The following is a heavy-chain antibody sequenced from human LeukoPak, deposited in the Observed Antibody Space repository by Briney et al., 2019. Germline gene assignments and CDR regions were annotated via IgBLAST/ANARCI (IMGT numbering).Heavy chain of an antibody. CDR2: FSNTGGTT. D-gene: IGHD5-24*01. CDR3: AKTRNGYTTEYLHH. J-gene: IGHJ1*01. CDR1: GFTLSSFA. V-gene: IGHV3-23*01. Sequence: GGSLRLSCAPSGFTLSSFAMSWVRQAPGKGLEWVSAFSNTGGTTYYADSVKGRFTISRDNSKNALYLQMNSLRAEDTAVYYCAKTRNGYTTEYLHHWGQGTLVTVSS.